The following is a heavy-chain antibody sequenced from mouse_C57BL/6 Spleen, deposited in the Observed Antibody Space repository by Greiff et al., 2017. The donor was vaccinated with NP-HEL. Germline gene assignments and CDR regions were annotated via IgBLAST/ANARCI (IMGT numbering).Heavy chain of an antibody. Sequence: QVQLQQSGAELARPGASVKLSCKASGYTFTSYGISWVKQRPGQGLEWIGEIYPRSGNNYYNEKFKGKATLTAEKSSSTAYIALRSLTSEDSAGYFCVRLLDDYDERSFAYGGQGTLVSVSA. D-gene: IGHD2-4*01. CDR3: VRLLDDYDERSFAY. CDR2: IYPRSGNN. J-gene: IGHJ3*01. CDR1: GYTFTSYG. V-gene: IGHV1-81*01.